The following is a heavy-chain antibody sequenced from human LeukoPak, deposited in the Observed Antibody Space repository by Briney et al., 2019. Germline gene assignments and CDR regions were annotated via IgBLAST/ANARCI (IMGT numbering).Heavy chain of an antibody. D-gene: IGHD3-22*01. CDR1: GITLSNYG. Sequence: GGSLRLSCAVSGITLSNYGVSWVRQAPGKGLKWVAGISDSGSRTNYADSVKGRFTISRDNPKNTLYLQMNSLRVEDTAVYFCAKRGVVIRVILVGFHKEAYYFDSWGQGALVTVSS. V-gene: IGHV3-23*01. CDR3: AKRGVVIRVILVGFHKEAYYFDS. J-gene: IGHJ4*02. CDR2: ISDSGSRT.